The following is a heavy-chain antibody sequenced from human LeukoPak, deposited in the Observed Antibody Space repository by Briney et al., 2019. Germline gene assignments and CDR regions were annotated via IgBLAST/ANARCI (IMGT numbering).Heavy chain of an antibody. V-gene: IGHV3-13*01. D-gene: IGHD1-26*01. CDR3: ARSVVVGATLFDY. CDR2: ISTAGDT. J-gene: IGHJ4*02. CDR1: GFTFSSYD. Sequence: SGGSLRLSRAASGFTFSSYDMHWVRQTTGKGLDWVSAISTAGDTYYPGSVKGRFTISRENAKNSLYLQMNSLRAGDTAVYYCARSVVVGATLFDYWGQGTLVTVSS.